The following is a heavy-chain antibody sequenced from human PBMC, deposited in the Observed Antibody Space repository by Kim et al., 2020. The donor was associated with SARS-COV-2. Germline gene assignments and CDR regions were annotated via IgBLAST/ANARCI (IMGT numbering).Heavy chain of an antibody. D-gene: IGHD3-22*01. CDR2: ISSSSSTI. CDR1: GFTFSSYS. CDR3: ARDPYYHDSSDYVNSDY. V-gene: IGHV3-48*02. J-gene: IGHJ4*02. Sequence: GGSLILSCATSGFTFSSYSMIWVRQAPGKGLECISYISSSSSTIHYADSVKGRFTISRDNAKNSLYLQMNSLRDEDTAVYYCARDPYYHDSSDYVNSDYWGQGTLVTVSS.